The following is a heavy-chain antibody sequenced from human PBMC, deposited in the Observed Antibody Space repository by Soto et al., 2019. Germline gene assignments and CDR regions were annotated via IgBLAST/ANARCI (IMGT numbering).Heavy chain of an antibody. CDR2: IYYSGST. V-gene: IGHV4-39*01. CDR1: GGSISSSSYY. CDR3: ARKLLLFGVEGGDAFDI. J-gene: IGHJ3*02. D-gene: IGHD3-10*01. Sequence: QLQLQESGPGLVKPSETLSLTCTVSGGSISSSSYYWGWIRQPPGKGLEWIGSIYYSGSTYYNPSIKRRVTISVDTSKNQFSLKLSSVTAADTAVYYCARKLLLFGVEGGDAFDIWGQGKMVTVSS.